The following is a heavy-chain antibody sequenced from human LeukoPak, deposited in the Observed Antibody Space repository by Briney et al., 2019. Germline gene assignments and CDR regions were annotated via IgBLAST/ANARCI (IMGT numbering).Heavy chain of an antibody. CDR1: GGSISSYY. J-gene: IGHJ4*02. D-gene: IGHD5-24*01. CDR2: IYYSGST. CDR3: ARTMATILGDPGFIDY. V-gene: IGHV4-59*01. Sequence: PSETLSLTYTVSGGSISSYYWSWIRQPPGKGLEWIGYIYYSGSTDYNPSLKSRVTISVDTSKNHFSLKLSSVTAADTAVYYCARTMATILGDPGFIDYWGQGTLVTVSS.